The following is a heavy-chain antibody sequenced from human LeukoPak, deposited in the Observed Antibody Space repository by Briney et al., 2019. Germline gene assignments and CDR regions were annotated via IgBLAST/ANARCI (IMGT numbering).Heavy chain of an antibody. CDR1: GGSISSYY. Sequence: PSETLSLTCTVSGGSISSYYWSWIRQPPGKGLEWIGYIYYSGSTNYNPSLKSRVTISVDTSKNQFSLKLSSVTAADTAVYYCARDKGWNSSGWYGFDYWGQGALVTVSS. J-gene: IGHJ4*02. D-gene: IGHD6-19*01. V-gene: IGHV4-59*12. CDR2: IYYSGST. CDR3: ARDKGWNSSGWYGFDY.